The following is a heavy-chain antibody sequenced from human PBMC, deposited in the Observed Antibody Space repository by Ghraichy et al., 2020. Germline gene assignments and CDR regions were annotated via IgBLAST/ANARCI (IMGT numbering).Heavy chain of an antibody. CDR2: ISGSGGST. D-gene: IGHD6-19*01. CDR1: GFTFSSYA. J-gene: IGHJ5*02. Sequence: GGSLRLSCAASGFTFSSYAMSWVRQAPGKGLEWVSAISGSGGSTYYADSVKGRFTISRDNSKNTLYLQMNSLRAEDTAVYYCAKDLEEQWLVGGGGWFDPWGQGTLVTVSS. CDR3: AKDLEEQWLVGGGGWFDP. V-gene: IGHV3-23*01.